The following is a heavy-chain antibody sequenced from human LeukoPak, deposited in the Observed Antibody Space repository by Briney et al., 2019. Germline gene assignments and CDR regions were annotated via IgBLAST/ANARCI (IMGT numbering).Heavy chain of an antibody. V-gene: IGHV3-21*01. J-gene: IGHJ4*02. CDR1: GFTFSSNS. CDR2: ISSSSRYI. D-gene: IGHD3-10*01. Sequence: PGGSLRLSCAASGFTFSSNSMNWVRRAPGKGLEWVSSISSSSRYIYYADSVKGRFTISRDNATNSLYLQMNSLRAEDTAVYYCASGEVTSVDYWGQGTLVTVSS. CDR3: ASGEVTSVDY.